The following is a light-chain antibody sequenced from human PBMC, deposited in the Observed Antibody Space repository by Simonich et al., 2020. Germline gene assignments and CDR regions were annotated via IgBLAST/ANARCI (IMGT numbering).Light chain of an antibody. CDR3: QQLNSYPIT. V-gene: IGKV1-9*01. Sequence: DIQLTQSPSFLSASVGDKVTITCRASQVISSYLAWYQQKPGKAPKLLIYAESTLQSGVPSRFSGSGSGTEFTLTISSLQPEDFATYYCQQLNSYPITFGQGTRLEIK. CDR2: AES. J-gene: IGKJ5*01. CDR1: QVISSY.